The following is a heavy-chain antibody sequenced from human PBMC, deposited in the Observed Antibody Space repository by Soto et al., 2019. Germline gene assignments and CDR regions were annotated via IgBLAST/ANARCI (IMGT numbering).Heavy chain of an antibody. CDR2: VYHNGGA. Sequence: SETLSLTCPVSGVSIHNSHSFWAWIRQPPGKGLQFIASVYHNGGAHYNSSLKSRVTISVDTANNQVSLRMRSMTAADTAFYYCGRVVEGATRHTDPDSWGPAILVTAS. CDR1: GVSIHNSHSF. CDR3: GRVVEGATRHTDPDS. V-gene: IGHV4-39*01. D-gene: IGHD2-21*01. J-gene: IGHJ5*01.